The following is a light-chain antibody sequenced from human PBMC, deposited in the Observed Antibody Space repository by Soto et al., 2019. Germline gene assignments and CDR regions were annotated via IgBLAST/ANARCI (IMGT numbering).Light chain of an antibody. Sequence: QSALTQPRSVSGSPGQSVTISCSGTSSYVSWYQQHPGRAPKLIISDATERPSGVPDRFYGSKSGSTASLTISGLQADDEADYYCSSSVRPYIVLFGGGTQLTVL. V-gene: IGLV2-11*01. CDR2: DAT. CDR3: SSSVRPYIVL. J-gene: IGLJ2*01. CDR1: SSY.